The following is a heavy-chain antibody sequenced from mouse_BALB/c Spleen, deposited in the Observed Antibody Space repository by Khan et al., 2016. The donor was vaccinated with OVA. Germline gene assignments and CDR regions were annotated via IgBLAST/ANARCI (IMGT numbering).Heavy chain of an antibody. CDR1: GYTFTNVG. J-gene: IGHJ1*01. CDR3: ARVASYWYFDV. V-gene: IGHV9-1*02. Sequence: QIQLVQSGPERKKPGETVKISCKSSGYTFTNVGVNRVKQARGKGLRWMGGRNTYTGEPTYADDFKGRFAFSLESAASTGYLQMYNLTNEDMATYFCARVASYWYFDVWGAETTITVSS. CDR2: RNTYTGEP.